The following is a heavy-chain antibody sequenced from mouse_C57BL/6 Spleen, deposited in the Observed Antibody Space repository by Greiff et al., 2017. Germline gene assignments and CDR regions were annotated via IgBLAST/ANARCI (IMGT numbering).Heavy chain of an antibody. J-gene: IGHJ3*01. D-gene: IGHD1-1*01. Sequence: EVKLVESGGGLVKPGGSLKLSCAASGFTFSDYGMHWVRQAPEKGLEWVAYISSGSSTIYYADTVKGRFTISRDNAKNTLFLQMTSLRSEDTAMYYCAKVPNYGSSWFAYWGQGTLVTVSA. CDR3: AKVPNYGSSWFAY. CDR1: GFTFSDYG. CDR2: ISSGSSTI. V-gene: IGHV5-17*01.